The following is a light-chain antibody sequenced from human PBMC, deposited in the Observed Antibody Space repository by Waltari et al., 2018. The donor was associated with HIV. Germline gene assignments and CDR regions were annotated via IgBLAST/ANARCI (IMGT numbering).Light chain of an antibody. J-gene: IGLJ2*01. CDR3: QSFDRSLSAWV. Sequence: QSVPTPPPSVSGAPGQRVTISCTGGTSNLGAGYDAPWHQQLPGTAPKLLIDGNNNLPSGGPDRFSGSKSDTSASLAITGLQAEDEADYYCQSFDRSLSAWVFGGGTKLTVL. CDR2: GNN. V-gene: IGLV1-40*01. CDR1: TSNLGAGYD.